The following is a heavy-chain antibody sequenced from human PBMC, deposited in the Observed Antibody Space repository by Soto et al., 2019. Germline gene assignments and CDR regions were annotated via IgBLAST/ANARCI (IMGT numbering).Heavy chain of an antibody. Sequence: ASVKVSCTASGYTFTSYYMHWVRQAPGQGLEWMGIINPSGGSTSYAQKFQGRVTMTRDTSTSTVYMELSSLRSEDTAVYYCARGTTILGVVIKGIWFDPWGQGTLVTVSS. CDR3: ARGTTILGVVIKGIWFDP. V-gene: IGHV1-46*03. D-gene: IGHD3-3*01. J-gene: IGHJ5*02. CDR2: INPSGGST. CDR1: GYTFTSYY.